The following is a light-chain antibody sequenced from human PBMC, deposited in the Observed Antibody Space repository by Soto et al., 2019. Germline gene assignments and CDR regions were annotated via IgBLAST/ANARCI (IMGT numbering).Light chain of an antibody. CDR1: RSLVASDGNAY. Sequence: EIVLTQTPLLSPVTLGQPASISCRSSRSLVASDGNAYLTWLHQRPGQPPRPLIYKVSQRLSGVPDGFSGSGAGTDFTLHISMVEAEDVGTYFCMQSTQLRTFGQGTRREIK. CDR2: KVS. V-gene: IGKV2-24*01. CDR3: MQSTQLRT. J-gene: IGKJ5*01.